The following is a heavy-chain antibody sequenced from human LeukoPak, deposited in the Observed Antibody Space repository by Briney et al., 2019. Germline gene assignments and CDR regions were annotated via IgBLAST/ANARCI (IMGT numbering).Heavy chain of an antibody. D-gene: IGHD2-2*03. V-gene: IGHV3-7*01. CDR2: IKQDGSEK. Sequence: GGSLRLSCAASGFTFSSYWMSWVRQAPGKGLEWVANIKQDGSEKYYVDSVKGRFTISRDNAKNSLYLQMNSLRAEDTAVYYCARDGYCSSTSCYEVDYWGQGTLVTVSS. CDR1: GFTFSSYW. CDR3: ARDGYCSSTSCYEVDY. J-gene: IGHJ4*02.